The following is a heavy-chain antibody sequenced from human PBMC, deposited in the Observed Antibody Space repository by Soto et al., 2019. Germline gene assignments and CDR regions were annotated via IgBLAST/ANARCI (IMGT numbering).Heavy chain of an antibody. V-gene: IGHV4-39*01. CDR1: GGSISSSSYY. D-gene: IGHD6-13*01. J-gene: IGHJ5*02. CDR3: ARTIAAAGPNWFDP. Sequence: SETLSLTCTVSGGSISSSSYYWGWIRQPPGKGLEWIGSNYYSRSSYYNPSLKSRVTISVDKSKNQFSLKLSSVTAADTAVYYCARTIAAAGPNWFDPWGQGTLVTVSS. CDR2: NYYSRSS.